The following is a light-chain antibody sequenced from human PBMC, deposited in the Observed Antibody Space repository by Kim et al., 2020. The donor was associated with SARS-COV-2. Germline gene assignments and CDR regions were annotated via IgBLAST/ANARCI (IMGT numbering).Light chain of an antibody. CDR1: QSVSSN. J-gene: IGKJ4*01. V-gene: IGKV3-15*01. CDR2: GAS. CDR3: QQYNNWPLS. Sequence: VSPGERATLSCRASQSVSSNLAWYQQKPGQAPRLLIYGASTRATGIPARFSGSGSGTEFTLTISSLQSEDFAVYYCQQYNNWPLSFGGGTKVEIK.